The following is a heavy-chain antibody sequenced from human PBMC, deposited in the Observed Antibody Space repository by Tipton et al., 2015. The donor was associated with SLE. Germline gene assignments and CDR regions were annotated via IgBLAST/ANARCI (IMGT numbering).Heavy chain of an antibody. CDR3: ATTPRSSSRYFDL. J-gene: IGHJ2*01. CDR2: IYYSGST. CDR1: GGSISTYY. Sequence: LRLSCTVSGGSISTYYWSWIRQPPGKGLEWIGHIYYSGSTNTNPSLKSRVTMSLDTSKNRLSLKLKSVTAADTAVYFCATTPRSSSRYFDLWGRGTPVSVSS. D-gene: IGHD3-10*01. V-gene: IGHV4-59*08.